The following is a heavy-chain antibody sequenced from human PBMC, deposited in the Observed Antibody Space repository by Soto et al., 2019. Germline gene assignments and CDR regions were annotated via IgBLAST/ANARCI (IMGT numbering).Heavy chain of an antibody. CDR1: GFTFSSYG. CDR2: ISYDGSNK. CDR3: AKGVNQWLVPEYFDY. Sequence: GGSLRLSCAASGFTFSSYGMHWVRQAPGKGLEWVAVISYDGSNKYYADSVKGRFTISRDNSKNTLYLQMNSLRAEDTAVYYCAKGVNQWLVPEYFDYWGQGTLVTVSS. J-gene: IGHJ4*02. D-gene: IGHD6-19*01. V-gene: IGHV3-30*18.